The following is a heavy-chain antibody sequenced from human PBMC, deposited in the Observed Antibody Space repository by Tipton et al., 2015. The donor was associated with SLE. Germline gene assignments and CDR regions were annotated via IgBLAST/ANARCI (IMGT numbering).Heavy chain of an antibody. J-gene: IGHJ3*02. CDR2: IYTSGST. CDR1: GGSISSGSYY. CDR3: AANHDAFDI. D-gene: IGHD4/OR15-4a*01. Sequence: TLSLTCTVSGGSISSGSYYWSWIRQPAGKGLEWIGRIYTSGSTNYNPSLKSRVTISADTSKNQFSLKLSSVTAADTAVYYCAANHDAFDIWGQGTMVTVSS. V-gene: IGHV4-61*02.